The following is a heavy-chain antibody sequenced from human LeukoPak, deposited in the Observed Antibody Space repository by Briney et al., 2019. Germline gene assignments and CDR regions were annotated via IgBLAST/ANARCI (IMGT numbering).Heavy chain of an antibody. V-gene: IGHV3-30*18. Sequence: HPGGSLRLSYAASGFTFSSYGMHWVRQAPGKGLEWVAVISYDGSNKYYADSVKGRFTISRDNSKNTLYLQMNSLRAEDTAVYYCAKGGREGGSYYPGHFDYWGQGTLVTVSS. D-gene: IGHD1-26*01. CDR3: AKGGREGGSYYPGHFDY. J-gene: IGHJ4*02. CDR1: GFTFSSYG. CDR2: ISYDGSNK.